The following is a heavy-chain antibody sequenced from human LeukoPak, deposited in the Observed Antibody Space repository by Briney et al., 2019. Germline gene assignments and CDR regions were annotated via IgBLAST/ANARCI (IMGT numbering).Heavy chain of an antibody. D-gene: IGHD7-27*01. J-gene: IGHJ4*02. Sequence: GGSLRLSCAASGFTFSNYAITWIRQAPGKELEWVSEISGSGESTYYGDSVKGRFTISRDNSKNTLYLQMNSLRAGDTAVYYCAREHWDFDYWGQGTLVTVSS. CDR2: ISGSGEST. CDR1: GFTFSNYA. CDR3: AREHWDFDY. V-gene: IGHV3-23*01.